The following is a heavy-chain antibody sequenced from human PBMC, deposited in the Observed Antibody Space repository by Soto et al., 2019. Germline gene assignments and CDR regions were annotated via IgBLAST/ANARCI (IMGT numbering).Heavy chain of an antibody. D-gene: IGHD2-15*01. J-gene: IGHJ6*02. V-gene: IGHV3-30-3*01. Sequence: GGSLRLSCAASGFTFSSYAMHWVRQAPGKGLEWVAVISYDGSNKYYADSVKGRFTISRDNSKNTLYLQMNSLRAEDTAVYYCARPLLYYYYYGMDVWGQGTTVTVSS. CDR3: ARPLLYYYYYGMDV. CDR1: GFTFSSYA. CDR2: ISYDGSNK.